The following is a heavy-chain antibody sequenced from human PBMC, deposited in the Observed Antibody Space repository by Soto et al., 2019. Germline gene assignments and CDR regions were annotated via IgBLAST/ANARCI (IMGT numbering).Heavy chain of an antibody. D-gene: IGHD3-3*01. CDR3: ARDKGLRFLEWLSPPNYYGMDV. CDR2: IYYSGST. V-gene: IGHV4-31*03. J-gene: IGHJ6*02. Sequence: SETLSLTCTVSGGSISSGGYYWSWIRQHPGKGLEWIGYIYYSGSTYYNPSLKSRVTISVDTSKNQFSLKLSSVTAADTAVYYCARDKGLRFLEWLSPPNYYGMDVWGQGTTVTVSS. CDR1: GGSISSGGYY.